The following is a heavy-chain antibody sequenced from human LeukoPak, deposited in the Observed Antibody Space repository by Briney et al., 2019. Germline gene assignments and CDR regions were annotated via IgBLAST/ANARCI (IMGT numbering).Heavy chain of an antibody. CDR2: MTGVGGNT. Sequence: GGSLRLSCAASGFTFSSSAMNWVRQAPGKGLEWVSAMTGVGGNTYYADSVKGRFTISRDNAKNTLYLQMNSLRAEDTAVYYCARDLSEYGWFGELYYWGQGTLVTVSS. J-gene: IGHJ4*02. D-gene: IGHD3-10*01. CDR1: GFTFSSSA. CDR3: ARDLSEYGWFGELYY. V-gene: IGHV3-23*01.